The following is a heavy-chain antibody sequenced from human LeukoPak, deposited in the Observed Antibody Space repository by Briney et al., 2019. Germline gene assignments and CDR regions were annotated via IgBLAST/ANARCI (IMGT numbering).Heavy chain of an antibody. CDR3: ARDRRTLNHNYFAY. D-gene: IGHD1-14*01. V-gene: IGHV3-7*03. Sequence: GGSLRLSCAASGFTFSSYWMSWVRQAPGKGLEWVANIKQDGSEKYYVDSVKGRFTISRDNAKNSLYLQMNSLRAEDTAVYYCARDRRTLNHNYFAYWGQGTLVTVSS. CDR2: IKQDGSEK. CDR1: GFTFSSYW. J-gene: IGHJ4*02.